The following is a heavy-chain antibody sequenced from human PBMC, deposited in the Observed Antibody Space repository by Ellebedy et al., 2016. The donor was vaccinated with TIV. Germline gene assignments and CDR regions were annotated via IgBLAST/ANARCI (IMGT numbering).Heavy chain of an antibody. Sequence: MPSETLSLTCTVSGDSIGDYYWNWIRQPPGKGLEWIGYVHYSGTTNYNPSLKSRVTISVDTSKNQFSLRLTSVTAADTAVYYCARRGVEIRGDPFYYFDYWGQGALVTVSS. CDR1: GDSIGDYY. CDR3: ARRGVEIRGDPFYYFDY. V-gene: IGHV4-59*08. J-gene: IGHJ4*02. CDR2: VHYSGTT. D-gene: IGHD3-10*01.